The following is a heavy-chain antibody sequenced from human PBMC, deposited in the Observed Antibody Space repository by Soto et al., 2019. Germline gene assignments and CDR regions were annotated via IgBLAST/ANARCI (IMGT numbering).Heavy chain of an antibody. CDR3: ARGVSSGWYFDY. Sequence: ASVKVSCKASGYTFTSYDINWVRQATGQGLEWMGWMNPNSGNTGYAQKFQGRVTMTRNTSISTAYMELSSLRSEDTAVYYCARGVSSGWYFDYWGQGTLVTVSS. V-gene: IGHV1-8*01. J-gene: IGHJ4*02. D-gene: IGHD6-19*01. CDR2: MNPNSGNT. CDR1: GYTFTSYD.